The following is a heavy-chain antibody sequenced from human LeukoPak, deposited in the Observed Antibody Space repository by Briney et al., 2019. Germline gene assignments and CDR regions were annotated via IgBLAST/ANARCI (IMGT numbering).Heavy chain of an antibody. CDR3: AVIFGVVIAEGDFDGFDF. V-gene: IGHV3-30*14. CDR1: GFTFSSYA. Sequence: GGSLRLSCAASGFTFSSYAMHWVRQAPGKGLEWVAVISYDGSNKYYADSVKGRFTISRDNSKNTLYLEMGSLRAEDMGVYYCAVIFGVVIAEGDFDGFDFWGQGTMVTVSS. J-gene: IGHJ3*01. D-gene: IGHD3-3*01. CDR2: ISYDGSNK.